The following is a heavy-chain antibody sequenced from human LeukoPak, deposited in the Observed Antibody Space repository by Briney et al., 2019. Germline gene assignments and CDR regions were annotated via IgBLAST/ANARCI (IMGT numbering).Heavy chain of an antibody. Sequence: GGPLRLSCAASGLTFSSHWMHWVRQAPGKGLVWVSHINGDGSWTTYADSVKGRFTISKDNAKNTVYLQMNNLRAEDTAVYYCVSFYETYWGRGTLVTVSS. D-gene: IGHD2-2*01. CDR3: VSFYETY. J-gene: IGHJ4*02. V-gene: IGHV3-74*01. CDR1: GLTFSSHW. CDR2: INGDGSWT.